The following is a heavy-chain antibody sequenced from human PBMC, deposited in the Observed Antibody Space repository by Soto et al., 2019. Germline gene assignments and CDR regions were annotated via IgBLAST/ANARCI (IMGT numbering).Heavy chain of an antibody. D-gene: IGHD1-1*01. Sequence: VKVSCKASGYTFSTYAMHWVRQAPGQSLEWMGWINGGTGQTRYSQRFQDRVTITRDTSAKTTYMDLTSLRSEDTAVYYCARGKGMEENYYYYGMDIWGQGTTVTVSS. V-gene: IGHV1-3*01. CDR2: INGGTGQT. CDR3: ARGKGMEENYYYYGMDI. J-gene: IGHJ6*02. CDR1: GYTFSTYA.